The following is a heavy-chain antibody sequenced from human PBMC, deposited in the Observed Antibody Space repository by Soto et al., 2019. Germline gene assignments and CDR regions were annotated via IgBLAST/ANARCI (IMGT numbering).Heavy chain of an antibody. CDR3: ARGDGDRYDGNGYLVRH. D-gene: IGHD3-22*01. V-gene: IGHV3-74*01. CDR2: IKSDGSGT. Sequence: EVQLVESGGGLVQPGESLTLSCAASGFPFSSYWMHWVRQAPGKGLVWVSRIKSDGSGTYYADSVQDRFTISRDNARNAFYRQRNSLRVEDTAVYFCARGDGDRYDGNGYLVRHWGQGTLVTVAS. J-gene: IGHJ1*01. CDR1: GFPFSSYW.